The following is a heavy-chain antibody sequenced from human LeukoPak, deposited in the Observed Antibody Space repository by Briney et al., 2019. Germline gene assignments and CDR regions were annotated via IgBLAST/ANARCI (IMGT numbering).Heavy chain of an antibody. D-gene: IGHD6-13*01. J-gene: IGHJ4*02. V-gene: IGHV3-23*01. CDR1: EFSFNSYA. CDR2: ISASGGST. Sequence: GGSLRLSCSASEFSFNSYAMSWVRQAPGKGLEWVSAISASGGSTYSADSVKGRFTISRDNSKNTLYLQMNSLRAEDTAAYFCAKDHFGYSSSSLDYWGQGTLVTVSS. CDR3: AKDHFGYSSSSLDY.